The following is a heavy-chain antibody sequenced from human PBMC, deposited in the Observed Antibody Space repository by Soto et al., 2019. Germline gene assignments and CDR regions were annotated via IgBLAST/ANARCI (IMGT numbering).Heavy chain of an antibody. J-gene: IGHJ6*02. D-gene: IGHD3-3*01. V-gene: IGHV4-30-4*01. Sequence: QVQLQESGPGLVKPSQTLSLTCTVSGGSISSGDYYWSWIRQPPGKGLEWIGYIYYSGSTYYNPSLKSRVTISVDTSKNQFSLKLSSVTAADTAVYYCARDNILGILYGGMDVWGQGTTVIVSS. CDR3: ARDNILGILYGGMDV. CDR2: IYYSGST. CDR1: GGSISSGDYY.